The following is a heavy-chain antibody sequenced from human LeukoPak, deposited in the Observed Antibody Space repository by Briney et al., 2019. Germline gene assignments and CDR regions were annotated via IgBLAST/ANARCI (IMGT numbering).Heavy chain of an antibody. V-gene: IGHV3-30*03. CDR1: GFAFSNYR. D-gene: IGHD3-10*01. CDR2: TSFDGTNK. J-gene: IGHJ4*02. CDR3: ARGGGRATIVRGIIIMSVGDF. Sequence: GRSLSLSCAASGFAFSNYRMHWVRQAPGQGLEWVAVTSFDGTNKYYADSLKGRFTISRDNSKNTVYLQMNSLRPEDTAVYYCARGGGRATIVRGIIIMSVGDFWGQAALVTVST.